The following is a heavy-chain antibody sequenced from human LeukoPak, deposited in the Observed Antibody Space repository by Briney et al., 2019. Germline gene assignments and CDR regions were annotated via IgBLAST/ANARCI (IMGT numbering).Heavy chain of an antibody. D-gene: IGHD3-16*01. CDR3: ARENTDWGGAFDI. CDR2: IIPIFGTA. J-gene: IGHJ3*02. V-gene: IGHV1-69*05. CDR1: GGTFSSYA. Sequence: SVKVSRKASGGTFSSYAISWVRQAPGQGLEWMGGIIPIFGTANYAQKFQGRVTITTDESTSTAYMELSSLRSEDTAVYYCARENTDWGGAFDIWGQGTMVTVSS.